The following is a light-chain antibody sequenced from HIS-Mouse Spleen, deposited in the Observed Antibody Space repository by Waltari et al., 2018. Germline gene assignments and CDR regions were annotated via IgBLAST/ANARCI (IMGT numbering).Light chain of an antibody. Sequence: QSALTPPASVSGSPGQSITISCTGTSRDVGSYTLVPWYQQHPGKAPKLMIYEGSKRPSGVSNRFSGSKSGNTASLTISGLQAEDEADYYCCSYAGSSTLVFGGGTKLTVL. CDR3: CSYAGSSTLV. J-gene: IGLJ3*02. CDR2: EGS. CDR1: SRDVGSYTL. V-gene: IGLV2-23*01.